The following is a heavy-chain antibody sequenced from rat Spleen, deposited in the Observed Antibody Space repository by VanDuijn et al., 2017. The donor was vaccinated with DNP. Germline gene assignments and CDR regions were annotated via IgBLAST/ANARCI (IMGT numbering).Heavy chain of an antibody. Sequence: EVQLQESGPGLVKPSQSLSLTCSVSGYSITGTYWGWIRKFPGNKMEWIGHISYSGSTRYNPSLKSRISITRDTSKNQFFLQLNSVTTEDTATYYCARWYNYFDYWGQGVMVTVSS. D-gene: IGHD1-5*01. CDR3: ARWYNYFDY. CDR2: ISYSGST. J-gene: IGHJ2*01. V-gene: IGHV3-1*01. CDR1: GYSITGTY.